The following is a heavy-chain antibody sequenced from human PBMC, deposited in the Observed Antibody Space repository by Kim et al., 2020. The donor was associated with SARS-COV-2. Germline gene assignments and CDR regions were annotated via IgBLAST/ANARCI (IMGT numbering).Heavy chain of an antibody. D-gene: IGHD4-17*01. Sequence: ADPVKGRCTLPRDNAKNSLYLQMNSLRAEDTAVYYCAREYLGWTTGYFDYWGQGTLVTVSS. CDR3: AREYLGWTTGYFDY. V-gene: IGHV3-11*01. J-gene: IGHJ4*02.